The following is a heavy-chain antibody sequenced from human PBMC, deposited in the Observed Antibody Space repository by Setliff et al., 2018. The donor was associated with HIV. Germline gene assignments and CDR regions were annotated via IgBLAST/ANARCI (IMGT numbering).Heavy chain of an antibody. Sequence: PGGSLRLSCAASGFTFSDYWMHWVRQAPGKGLVWVSRINTDGSTTSYADSVKGRFTISRDNAKNTLYLQMNSLRAEDTAVYYCARAEFYYDLPHYYYFMDVWGKGTTVTVS. J-gene: IGHJ6*03. CDR1: GFTFSDYW. CDR2: INTDGSTT. V-gene: IGHV3-74*01. D-gene: IGHD3-22*01. CDR3: ARAEFYYDLPHYYYFMDV.